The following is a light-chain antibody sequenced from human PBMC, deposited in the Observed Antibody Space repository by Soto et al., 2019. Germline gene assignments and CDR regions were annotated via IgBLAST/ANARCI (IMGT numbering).Light chain of an antibody. Sequence: ELVLTQSPGTLSFSPCERATLYCSASQSVGGSNLAWYLHKLVQAPRLLIYGASTRATGIPARFSGSGSGTEFTLTISSLQSEDFAVYYCQKRSDWPWTCGKGHKGAIK. J-gene: IGKJ1*01. V-gene: IGKV3D-20*02. CDR1: QSVGGSN. CDR3: QKRSDWPWT. CDR2: GAS.